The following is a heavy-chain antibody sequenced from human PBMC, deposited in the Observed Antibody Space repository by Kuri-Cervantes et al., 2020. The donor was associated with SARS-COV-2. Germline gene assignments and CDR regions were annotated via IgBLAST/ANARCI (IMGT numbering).Heavy chain of an antibody. CDR2: IYYSGST. CDR3: ARTHYATLLDI. CDR1: GGSISSYY. D-gene: IGHD2-2*01. J-gene: IGHJ3*02. Sequence: SETLSLTCTVSGGSISSYYWSWNRQPPGKGLEWIGYIYYSGSTNYNPSLKSRVTISVDTSKNQFSLKLSSVTAADTAVYYCARTHYATLLDIWGQGTMVTVSS. V-gene: IGHV4-59*01.